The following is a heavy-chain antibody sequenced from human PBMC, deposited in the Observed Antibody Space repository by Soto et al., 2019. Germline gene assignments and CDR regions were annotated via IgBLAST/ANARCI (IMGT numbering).Heavy chain of an antibody. J-gene: IGHJ5*02. CDR3: ARDGSSALYNWFDP. CDR1: GITVTTYS. CDR2: ISSSGSYI. Sequence: PGGSLRLSCAASGITVTTYSMNWVRQAPGKGLEWVSSISSSGSYIYYADSVKGRFTISRDNAKNSLYLQMNSLRAEDTAVYYCARDGSSALYNWFDPWGQGTLVTVSS. D-gene: IGHD2-2*01. V-gene: IGHV3-21*01.